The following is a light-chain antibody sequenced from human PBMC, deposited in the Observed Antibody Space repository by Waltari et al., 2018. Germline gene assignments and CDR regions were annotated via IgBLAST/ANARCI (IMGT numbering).Light chain of an antibody. CDR2: DAS. CDR3: QQRSNWPRIT. V-gene: IGKV3-11*01. CDR1: QGVSSY. Sequence: EIVLTQSPATLSLSPGERATLSCRASQGVSSYLAWYQQKPGQAPRLLIYDASNRATGIPARFSGSGSGTDFTLTISSLEPEDFAVYYCQQRSNWPRITFGPGTKVDIK. J-gene: IGKJ3*01.